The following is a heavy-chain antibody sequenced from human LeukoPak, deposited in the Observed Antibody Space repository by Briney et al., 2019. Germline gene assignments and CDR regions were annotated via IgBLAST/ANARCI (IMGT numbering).Heavy chain of an antibody. J-gene: IGHJ6*02. Sequence: ASVKVSCKASGYTFTGYYMHWVRQAPGQGLEWMGWINLNSGGTNYAQKFQGRVTMTRDTSISTAYMELSRLRSDDTAVYYCARDHDYGDYGYYGMDVWGQGTTVTVSS. D-gene: IGHD4-17*01. CDR2: INLNSGGT. CDR1: GYTFTGYY. V-gene: IGHV1-2*02. CDR3: ARDHDYGDYGYYGMDV.